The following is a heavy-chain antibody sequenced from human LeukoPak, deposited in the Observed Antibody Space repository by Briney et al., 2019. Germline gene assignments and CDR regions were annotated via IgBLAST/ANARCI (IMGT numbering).Heavy chain of an antibody. V-gene: IGHV4-38-2*02. CDR1: GYSISSGYY. J-gene: IGHJ6*04. Sequence: SETLSLTCAVSGYSISSGYYWGWIRQPPGKGLEWIGSIYHSGSTYYNPSLKSRVTISVDTSKNQICLKLSSVTAADTAVYYCAREDMVRGVIIYYYGMDVWGKGTTVTVSS. CDR3: AREDMVRGVIIYYYGMDV. CDR2: IYHSGST. D-gene: IGHD3-10*01.